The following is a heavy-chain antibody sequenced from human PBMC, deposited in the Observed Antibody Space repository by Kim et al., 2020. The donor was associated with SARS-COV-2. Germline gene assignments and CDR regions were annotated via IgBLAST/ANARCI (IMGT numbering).Heavy chain of an antibody. V-gene: IGHV3-21*01. D-gene: IGHD3-10*01. Sequence: GGSLRLSCAASGFTFSSYSMNWVRQAPGKGLEWVSSISSSSSYIYYADSVKGRFTISRDNAKNSLYLQMNSLRAEDTAVYYCARARSDPFGPYGMDVWGQGTTVTVSS. CDR1: GFTFSSYS. CDR2: ISSSSSYI. CDR3: ARARSDPFGPYGMDV. J-gene: IGHJ6*02.